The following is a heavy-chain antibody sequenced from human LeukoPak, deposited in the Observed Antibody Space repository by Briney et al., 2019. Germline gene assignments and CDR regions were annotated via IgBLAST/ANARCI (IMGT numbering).Heavy chain of an antibody. CDR2: INHSGST. J-gene: IGHJ4*02. CDR3: ARALLRGYYDSSGYLY. CDR1: GGSFSGYY. V-gene: IGHV4-34*01. Sequence: SETLSLTCAVYGGSFSGYYWSWIRQPPGEGLEWIGEINHSGSTNYNPSLKSRVTISVDTSKNQFSLKLSSVTAADTAVYYCARALLRGYYDSSGYLYWGQGTLVTVSS. D-gene: IGHD3-22*01.